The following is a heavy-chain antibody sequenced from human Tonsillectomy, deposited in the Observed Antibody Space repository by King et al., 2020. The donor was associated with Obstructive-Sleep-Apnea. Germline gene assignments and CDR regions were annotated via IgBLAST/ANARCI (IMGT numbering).Heavy chain of an antibody. CDR1: GYPFTAYY. V-gene: IGHV1-2*02. D-gene: IGHD3-16*01. Sequence: VQLVQSGAEVKKPGASVKVSCKASGYPFTAYYIYWVRQAPGQGLEWMGWINPHSGATNYAQSFQGRVTMTRDTSISTSYMELSRLRADDTAVYYCAREAAKYDYVWGDWGQGTLVTVSS. CDR3: AREAAKYDYVWGD. J-gene: IGHJ4*02. CDR2: INPHSGAT.